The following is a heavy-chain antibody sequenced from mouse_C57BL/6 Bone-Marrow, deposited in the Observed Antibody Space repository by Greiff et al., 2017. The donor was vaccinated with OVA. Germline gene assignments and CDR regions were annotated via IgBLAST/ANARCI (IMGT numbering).Heavy chain of an antibody. CDR3: ARWNYGNCDYLDY. D-gene: IGHD2-1*01. CDR1: GYTFTDYY. V-gene: IGHV1-75*01. J-gene: IGHJ2*01. CDR2: IFPGSGST. Sequence: VQLQQSGPELVKPGASVKISCKASGYTFTDYYINWVKQRPGQGLEWIGWIFPGSGSTYYNEKFKGKATLTVDKSSSTAYMLLSSLTSEDSAVYFCARWNYGNCDYLDYWGQGTTLTVSS.